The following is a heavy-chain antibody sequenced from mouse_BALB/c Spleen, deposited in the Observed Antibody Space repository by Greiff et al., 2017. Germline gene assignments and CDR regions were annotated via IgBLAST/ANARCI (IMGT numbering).Heavy chain of an antibody. D-gene: IGHD1-1*01. CDR2: IDPENGNT. CDR1: GFNIKDYY. J-gene: IGHJ3*01. Sequence: EVQGVESGAELVRPGALVKLSCKASGFNIKDYYMHWVKQRPEQGLEWIGWIDPENGNTIYDPKFQGKASITADTSSNTAYLQLSSLTSEDTAVYYCARGGYGSSHWGQGTLVTVSA. CDR3: ARGGYGSSH. V-gene: IGHV14-1*02.